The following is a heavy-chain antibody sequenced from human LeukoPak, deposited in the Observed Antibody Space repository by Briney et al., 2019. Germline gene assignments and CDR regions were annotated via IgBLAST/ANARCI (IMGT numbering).Heavy chain of an antibody. CDR2: ISAYNGNT. CDR3: ARGTGDGEGFDY. J-gene: IGHJ4*02. V-gene: IGHV1-18*01. D-gene: IGHD7-27*01. CDR1: GYTFTSYG. Sequence: GASVKVSCKASGYTFTSYGISWVRQAPGQGPEWMGWISAYNGNTNYAQKLQGRVTMTRNTSISTAYMELSSLRSEDTAVYYCARGTGDGEGFDYWGQGTLVTVSS.